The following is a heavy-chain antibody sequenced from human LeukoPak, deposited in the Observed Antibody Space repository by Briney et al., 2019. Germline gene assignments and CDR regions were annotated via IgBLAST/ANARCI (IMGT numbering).Heavy chain of an antibody. Sequence: GASVKVSCKASGYTFTSYAMNWVRQAPGQGLEWMGWINTNTGNPTYAQGFTGRFVFSLDTSVSTAYLQISSLKAEDTAVYYCARSYVLLWFGESTIDAFDIWGQGTMVTVSS. CDR3: ARSYVLLWFGESTIDAFDI. V-gene: IGHV7-4-1*02. J-gene: IGHJ3*02. CDR2: INTNTGNP. CDR1: GYTFTSYA. D-gene: IGHD3-10*01.